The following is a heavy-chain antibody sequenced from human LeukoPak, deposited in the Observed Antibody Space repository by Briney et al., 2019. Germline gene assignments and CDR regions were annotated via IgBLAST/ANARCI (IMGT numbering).Heavy chain of an antibody. J-gene: IGHJ4*02. V-gene: IGHV3-21*01. Sequence: GGSLRLSCAASGFTFSSYSMNWVRQAPGKGLEWVSSISCGSRYIYYADSVKGRFTISRDDAKNSLYLQMDSLRAEDTALFYCARGRYYGSGTYYGLGDYWGQGTLVTVSS. CDR2: ISCGSRYI. CDR3: ARGRYYGSGTYYGLGDY. D-gene: IGHD3-10*01. CDR1: GFTFSSYS.